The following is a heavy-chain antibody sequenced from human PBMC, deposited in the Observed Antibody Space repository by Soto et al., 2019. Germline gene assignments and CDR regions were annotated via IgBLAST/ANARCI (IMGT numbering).Heavy chain of an antibody. J-gene: IGHJ4*02. CDR1: GFTFSGYA. V-gene: IGHV3-23*01. CDR3: AKVLLWFGDSSTGY. D-gene: IGHD3-10*01. CDR2: ISENGDST. Sequence: EVQLLESGGGLVQPGGSLRLSCAASGFTFSGYAMTWVRQAPGKGLEWVSGISENGDSTYYADSVKGRFTISRDNSKNTLYLQMNSLRAEDTAVYYCAKVLLWFGDSSTGYWGQGPLVTVSS.